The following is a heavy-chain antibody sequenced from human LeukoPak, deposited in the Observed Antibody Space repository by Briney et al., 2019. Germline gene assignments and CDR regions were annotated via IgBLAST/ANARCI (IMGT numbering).Heavy chain of an antibody. V-gene: IGHV3-7*03. Sequence: GGSLRLSCAASGFTFSSCAMSWVRQAPGKGLEWVANIKQDGSEKCYVDSVKGRFTISRDNAKNSLYLQMNSLRADDTAVYYCAREGYCSSTSCRYMDVWGKGTTVTVSS. J-gene: IGHJ6*03. D-gene: IGHD2-2*01. CDR2: IKQDGSEK. CDR3: AREGYCSSTSCRYMDV. CDR1: GFTFSSCA.